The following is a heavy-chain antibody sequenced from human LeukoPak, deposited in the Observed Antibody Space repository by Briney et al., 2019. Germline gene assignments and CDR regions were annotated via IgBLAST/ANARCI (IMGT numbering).Heavy chain of an antibody. CDR1: GGTFSSYA. CDR2: INAGNGNT. D-gene: IGHD3-16*01. V-gene: IGHV1-3*01. J-gene: IGHJ4*02. CDR3: ARGLRLGELWY. Sequence: AAVKVSCKASGGTFSSYAISWVRQAPGQGLQWMGWINAGNGNTKYSQKFQGRVTITRDTSASTAYMELSSLRSEDTAVYYCARGLRLGELWYWGQGTLVTVSS.